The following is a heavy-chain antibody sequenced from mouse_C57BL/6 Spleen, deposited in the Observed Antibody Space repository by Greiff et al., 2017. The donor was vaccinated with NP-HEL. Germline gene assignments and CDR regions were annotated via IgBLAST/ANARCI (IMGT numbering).Heavy chain of an antibody. CDR1: GFNIKDYY. J-gene: IGHJ3*01. Sequence: EVQLQQSGAELVRPGASVKLSCTASGFNIKDYYMHWVKQRPEQGLEWIGRIDPEDGDTEYAPKFQGKATMTADTSSNTAYLHLSSLTAEDTAVYSCTPGYDYDPWFAYWGQGTLVTVSA. CDR3: TPGYDYDPWFAY. D-gene: IGHD2-4*01. V-gene: IGHV14-1*01. CDR2: IDPEDGDT.